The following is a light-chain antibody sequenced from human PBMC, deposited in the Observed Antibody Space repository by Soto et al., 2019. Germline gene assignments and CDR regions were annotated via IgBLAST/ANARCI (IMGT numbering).Light chain of an antibody. CDR2: DAS. V-gene: IGKV1-5*01. Sequence: DIQMTQSPSTLSASVGDRVTITCRASQSISSWLAWYQQKPGKAPKLLIYDASSLESGAPSRLRGSGSGTEFTLTISSLQPDDCATYYCQQYNCYRSFGEGTKVEIK. J-gene: IGKJ1*01. CDR3: QQYNCYRS. CDR1: QSISSW.